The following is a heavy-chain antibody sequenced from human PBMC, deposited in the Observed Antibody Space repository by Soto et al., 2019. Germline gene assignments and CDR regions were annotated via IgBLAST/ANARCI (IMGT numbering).Heavy chain of an antibody. V-gene: IGHV1-2*02. J-gene: IGHJ5*01. CDR1: GYTFTDYY. Sequence: APVKFSCKASGYTFTDYYMHWVRQAPGQGLEWMGWINPNSGGTNYAQKFQGRVAMTRDTSISTAYMELSRLRSDDTAVYYCARVPTGTGTTDWFDYWGQGTLVTVSS. CDR2: INPNSGGT. D-gene: IGHD1-7*01. CDR3: ARVPTGTGTTDWFDY.